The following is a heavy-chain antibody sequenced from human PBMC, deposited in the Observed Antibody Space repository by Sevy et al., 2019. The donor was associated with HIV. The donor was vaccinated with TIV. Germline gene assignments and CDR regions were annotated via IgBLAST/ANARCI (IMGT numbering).Heavy chain of an antibody. CDR1: GFTFGDYA. J-gene: IGHJ4*02. V-gene: IGHV3-49*04. CDR2: IRSKAYGGTK. D-gene: IGHD3-22*01. CDR3: TEDLYDSSGYCLDY. Sequence: GGSLRLSCTASGFTFGDYAMSWVRQAPGKGLEWVGFIRSKAYGGTKEYAASVKGRFTIANDDSKSMAYLLMSSLKTENTAEYYCTEDLYDSSGYCLDYWGQGTLVTVSS.